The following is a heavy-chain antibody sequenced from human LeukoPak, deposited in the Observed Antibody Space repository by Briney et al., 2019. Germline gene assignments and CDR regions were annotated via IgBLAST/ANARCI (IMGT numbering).Heavy chain of an antibody. CDR3: AREDSPYYDFWSGYYNPKFYYYYYGMDV. CDR2: IYTSGST. CDR1: GGSISSYY. Sequence: SETLSLTCTVSGGSISSYYWSWIRQPAGKGLEWIGRIYTSGSTNYNPSLKSRVTMSVDTSKNQFSLKLSSVTAADTAVYYCAREDSPYYDFWSGYYNPKFYYYYYGMDVWGQGTTVTVSS. V-gene: IGHV4-4*07. D-gene: IGHD3-3*01. J-gene: IGHJ6*02.